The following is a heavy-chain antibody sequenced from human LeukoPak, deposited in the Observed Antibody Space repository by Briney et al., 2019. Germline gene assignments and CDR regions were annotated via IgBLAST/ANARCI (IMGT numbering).Heavy chain of an antibody. Sequence: GGSLRLSCAASGFTFSSYGMHWVRQAPGKGLEWVAVMSNDGNNKYYADSVKGRFTISRDDSKNTLYLQMNSLRAEDTAVYYCAKDFGCDGDCYWFGAFDIWGHGTMVTVSS. CDR1: GFTFSSYG. V-gene: IGHV3-30*18. D-gene: IGHD2-21*02. CDR3: AKDFGCDGDCYWFGAFDI. CDR2: MSNDGNNK. J-gene: IGHJ3*02.